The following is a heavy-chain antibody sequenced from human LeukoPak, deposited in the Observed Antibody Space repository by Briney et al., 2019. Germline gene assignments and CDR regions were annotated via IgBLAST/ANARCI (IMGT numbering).Heavy chain of an antibody. Sequence: SETLSLTCTVSGGSISSYYWSWIRQPAGKGLEWIGRIYTSGSTNYNPSLKSRVTMSVDTSKNQFSLKLSSVTAADTAVYYCARDRLSYDSSGYYPDYFDYWGQGTLVTVSS. V-gene: IGHV4-4*07. D-gene: IGHD3-22*01. CDR1: GGSISSYY. CDR3: ARDRLSYDSSGYYPDYFDY. J-gene: IGHJ4*02. CDR2: IYTSGST.